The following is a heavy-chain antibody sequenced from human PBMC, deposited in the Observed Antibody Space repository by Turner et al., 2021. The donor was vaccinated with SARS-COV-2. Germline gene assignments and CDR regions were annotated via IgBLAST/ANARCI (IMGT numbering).Heavy chain of an antibody. V-gene: IGHV4-31*03. D-gene: IGHD2-21*02. Sequence: QVQLQESGLGLVKPSQTLSLTCSFSGGSISSGGYYWSWIRQHPGKGLEWIGYIYYSGSTYYNPSLKSRVTISVDTSKNQFSLKLSSVTAADTAVYYCARDYGGNSNYFDYWGQGTLVTVSS. CDR1: GGSISSGGYY. CDR2: IYYSGST. J-gene: IGHJ4*02. CDR3: ARDYGGNSNYFDY.